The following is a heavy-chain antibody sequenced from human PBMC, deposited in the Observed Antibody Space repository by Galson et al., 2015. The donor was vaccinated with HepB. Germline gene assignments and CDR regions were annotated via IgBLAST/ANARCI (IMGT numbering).Heavy chain of an antibody. CDR1: GYSFTSYW. J-gene: IGHJ6*02. D-gene: IGHD4-17*01. Sequence: QSGAEVKKPGESLRISCTGSGYSFTSYWISWVRQMPGKGLEWMGRIAPSDSYTNYSPSFQGHVTISADKSISTAYLQWSSLKPSDTAMYYCARHLPLGYGDYHSPMDVWGQGTTVTVSS. CDR2: IAPSDSYT. CDR3: ARHLPLGYGDYHSPMDV. V-gene: IGHV5-10-1*01.